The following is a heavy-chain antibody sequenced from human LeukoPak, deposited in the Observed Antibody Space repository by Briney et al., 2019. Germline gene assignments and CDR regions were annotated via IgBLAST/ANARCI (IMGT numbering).Heavy chain of an antibody. CDR3: AKDPTIVVVTGYFDY. CDR2: ISYDGSNK. V-gene: IGHV3-30*18. D-gene: IGHD2-21*02. Sequence: GRSLRLSCAASGFTFSSYGMHWVRQAPGKGLEWVAVISYDGSNKYYADSVKGRFTISRDNSKNTLYLQMNSLRAEDTAVYYCAKDPTIVVVTGYFDYWGQGTLVTVSS. CDR1: GFTFSSYG. J-gene: IGHJ4*02.